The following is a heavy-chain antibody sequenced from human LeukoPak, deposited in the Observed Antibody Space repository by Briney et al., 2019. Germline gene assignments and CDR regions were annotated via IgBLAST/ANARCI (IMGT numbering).Heavy chain of an antibody. V-gene: IGHV3-30*02. D-gene: IGHD2-21*02. CDR1: GFTFSSYG. J-gene: IGHJ4*02. CDR3: ARTSTDCLDC. CDR2: IRYDGSNK. Sequence: GGSLRLSCAASGFTFSSYGMHWVRQAPGKGLEWVAFIRYDGSNKYYADSVKGRFTISRDSAKDSLYLQMNNVRAEDTAVYYCARTSTDCLDCWGQGTLVTVSS.